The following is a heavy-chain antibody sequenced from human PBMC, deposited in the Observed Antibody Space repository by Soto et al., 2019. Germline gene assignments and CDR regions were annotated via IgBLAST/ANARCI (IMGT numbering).Heavy chain of an antibody. Sequence: SETLSLTCAVYGGSFSGYYWSWIRQPPGKGLEWIGEINHSGSTNYNPSLKSRVTISVDTSKNQFSLKLSSVTAADTAVYYCARLTIRYYDFWSGYYRYFDYWGQGTLVTVSS. J-gene: IGHJ4*02. V-gene: IGHV4-34*01. D-gene: IGHD3-3*01. CDR2: INHSGST. CDR3: ARLTIRYYDFWSGYYRYFDY. CDR1: GGSFSGYY.